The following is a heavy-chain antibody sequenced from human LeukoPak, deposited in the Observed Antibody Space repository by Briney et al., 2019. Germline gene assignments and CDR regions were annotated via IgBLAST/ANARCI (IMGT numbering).Heavy chain of an antibody. V-gene: IGHV3-30*18. J-gene: IGHJ4*02. CDR3: AKGFHPWLPHLDDLYYFDY. D-gene: IGHD5-24*01. Sequence: GRSLRLSCAASGFTFSSYGMHWVRQAPGKGLEWVAVISYDGSNKYYADSVKGRFTISRDNSKNTLYLQMNSLRAEDTAVYYCAKGFHPWLPHLDDLYYFDYWGQGTLVTVSS. CDR1: GFTFSSYG. CDR2: ISYDGSNK.